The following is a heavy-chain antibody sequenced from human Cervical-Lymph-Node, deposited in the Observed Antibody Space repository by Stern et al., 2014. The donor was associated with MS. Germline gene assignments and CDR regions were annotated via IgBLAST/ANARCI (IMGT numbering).Heavy chain of an antibody. V-gene: IGHV2-5*02. J-gene: IGHJ4*02. D-gene: IGHD4-17*01. CDR1: GFSLRTNGVA. CDR2: IYWDDDK. CDR3: AHETYGDYDY. Sequence: ASGPTLVKPTETLRLTCTFSGFSLRTNGVAVGWIRPTPGKALEFLALIYWDDDKRCSPSLKSRLTITKDTSKTQLVLTMTSMDPVDTATYYGAHETYGDYDYWGQGTLVTVSS.